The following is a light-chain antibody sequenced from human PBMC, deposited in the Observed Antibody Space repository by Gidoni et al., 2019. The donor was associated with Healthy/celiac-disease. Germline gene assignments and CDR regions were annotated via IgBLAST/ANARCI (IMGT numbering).Light chain of an antibody. CDR2: GAS. CDR3: HQYRNCPSLT. Sequence: EVVMTQSPAIVSVSPGDTATLSCRASQAINSNLAWYQQRPGQAPRLLIYGASTRATGIPARFSGSGSGTEFTLTISSLQFEDFAVYYCHQYRNCPSLTFXGXTKVXIK. J-gene: IGKJ4*01. V-gene: IGKV3-15*01. CDR1: QAINSN.